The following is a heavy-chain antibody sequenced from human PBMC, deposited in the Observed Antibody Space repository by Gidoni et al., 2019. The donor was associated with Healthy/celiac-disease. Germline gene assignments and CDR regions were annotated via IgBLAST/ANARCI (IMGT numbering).Heavy chain of an antibody. CDR1: GGSFRVYY. CDR2: INHSGST. D-gene: IGHD2-15*01. CDR3: ARATTPLDCSGGSCYSGGWFDP. J-gene: IGHJ5*02. V-gene: IGHV4-34*01. Sequence: QVQLQQWGAGLLKPSETLSLTCAVYGGSFRVYYWRWIGQPQGKGLEWLGEINHSGSTNYNPSLKSRVTISVDTSKNQFSLKLSSVTAADTAVYYCARATTPLDCSGGSCYSGGWFDPWGQGTLVTVSS.